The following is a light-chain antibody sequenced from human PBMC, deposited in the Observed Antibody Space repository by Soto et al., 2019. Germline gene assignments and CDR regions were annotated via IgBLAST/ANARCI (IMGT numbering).Light chain of an antibody. CDR1: QSVSSCY. CDR2: GAS. V-gene: IGKV3-20*01. J-gene: IGKJ2*01. CDR3: QPYGSSPYT. Sequence: EIVLTQSPGTLSLSPGERATLSCRASQSVSSCYLAWYQQKPGQAPRLLIYGASSRATGIPDRFSGSGSGTGFTLTISRLEPEDFAVYFCQPYGSSPYTFGQGTKLEIK.